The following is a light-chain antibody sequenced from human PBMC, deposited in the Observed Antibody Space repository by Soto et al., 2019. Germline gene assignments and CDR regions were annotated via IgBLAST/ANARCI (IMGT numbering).Light chain of an antibody. J-gene: IGKJ4*01. CDR1: QSLLHSNGYNY. CDR2: LGS. V-gene: IGKV2-28*01. CDR3: MQALQTPRT. Sequence: DIVMTQSPLSLPVTPGEPASISCRSSQSLLHSNGYNYLDWYLQKPGQSPQLLIYLGSNRASGGPVSFMCSGSGKDFTPKIRRGVGEDVGVYYCMQALQTPRTFGGGTKVEIK.